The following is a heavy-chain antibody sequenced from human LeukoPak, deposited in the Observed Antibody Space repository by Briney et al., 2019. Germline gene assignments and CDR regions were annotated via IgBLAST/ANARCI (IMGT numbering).Heavy chain of an antibody. CDR3: ARGRDFWSGYGGFDP. CDR2: IYYSGST. Sequence: SETLSLTCTVSGGSISSYYWSWIRQPPGKGLEWIGYIYYSGSTNYNPSLKSRVTISVDTSKKQFSLKLTSVTVADTAVYYCARGRDFWSGYGGFDPWGQGTLVTVSS. V-gene: IGHV4-59*01. CDR1: GGSISSYY. D-gene: IGHD3-3*01. J-gene: IGHJ5*02.